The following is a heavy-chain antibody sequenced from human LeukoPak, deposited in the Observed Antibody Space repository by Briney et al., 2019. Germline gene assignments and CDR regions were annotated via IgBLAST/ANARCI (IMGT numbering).Heavy chain of an antibody. V-gene: IGHV3-15*01. CDR1: GFTFSNAW. J-gene: IGHJ1*01. Sequence: GGSLRLSCAASGFTFSNAWMSWVRQAPGKGLEWVGRIKSKTDGGTTDYAAPVKGRFTISRDDSKNTLYLQMNSLKTEDTAVYYCTTDSSGWLFEYFQHWGQGTLVTVSS. D-gene: IGHD6-19*01. CDR3: TTDSSGWLFEYFQH. CDR2: IKSKTDGGTT.